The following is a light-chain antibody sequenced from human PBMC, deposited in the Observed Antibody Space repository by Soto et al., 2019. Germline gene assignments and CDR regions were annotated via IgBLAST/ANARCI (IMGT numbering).Light chain of an antibody. Sequence: DLQMTQSPSSLSASVEDRVTITCRASQSINSYLNWYQQKPGKAPKLLIYAASSLQSGVPSRFSGSGSGTDFTLTISRLQPEDFATYYCQQTYSTLFTFGPGTKVDI. V-gene: IGKV1-39*01. CDR1: QSINSY. CDR3: QQTYSTLFT. J-gene: IGKJ3*01. CDR2: AAS.